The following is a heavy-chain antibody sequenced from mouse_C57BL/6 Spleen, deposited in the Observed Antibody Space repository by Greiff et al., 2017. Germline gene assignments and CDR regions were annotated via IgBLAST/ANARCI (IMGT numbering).Heavy chain of an antibody. J-gene: IGHJ3*01. D-gene: IGHD1-1*01. V-gene: IGHV1-81*01. CDR2: IYPRSGNT. Sequence: QVQLQQSGAELARPGASVKLSCKASGYTFTSYGISWVKQRTGQGLEWIGEIYPRSGNTYYNEKFKGKATLTADKSSSTAYMELRSLTSEDSAVYFCAREEITTVVAPSWFAYWGQGTLVTVSA. CDR1: GYTFTSYG. CDR3: AREEITTVVAPSWFAY.